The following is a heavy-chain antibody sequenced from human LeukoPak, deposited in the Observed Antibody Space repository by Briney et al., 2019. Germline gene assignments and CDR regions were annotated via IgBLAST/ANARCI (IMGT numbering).Heavy chain of an antibody. J-gene: IGHJ4*02. CDR2: ISSNGGST. CDR1: GFTFSSYA. V-gene: IGHV3-64*01. CDR3: ARDHYGGNVGSSFDY. D-gene: IGHD4-23*01. Sequence: PGGSLRLSCAASGFTFSSYAMHWVRQAPGKGLEYVSAISSNGGSTYYANSVKGRFTISRDNSKNTLYLQMGSLRAEDMAVYYCARDHYGGNVGSSFDYWGQGTLVTVSS.